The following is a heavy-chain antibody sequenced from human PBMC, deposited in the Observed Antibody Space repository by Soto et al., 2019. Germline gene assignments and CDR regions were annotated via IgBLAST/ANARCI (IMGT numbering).Heavy chain of an antibody. D-gene: IGHD3-3*01. Sequence: PGGSLRLSCAASGFTFSDHYMDWARQAPGKGLEWVGRTRNKANSYITEYAASVKGRFTISRDDSKNSLYLQMNSLKTEDTAVYYCVRVAAYDLGLSYYYGMEVWGQGTTVTVSS. CDR1: GFTFSDHY. CDR3: VRVAAYDLGLSYYYGMEV. V-gene: IGHV3-72*01. J-gene: IGHJ6*02. CDR2: TRNKANSYIT.